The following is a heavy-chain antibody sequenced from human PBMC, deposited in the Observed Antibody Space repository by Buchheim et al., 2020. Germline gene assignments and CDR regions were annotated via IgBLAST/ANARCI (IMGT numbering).Heavy chain of an antibody. CDR3: ARDRAQKYCTNGVCYRGNWFDP. J-gene: IGHJ5*02. Sequence: QVQLVQSGSELKKPGASVKVSCKASGYTFTSYAMNWVRQAPGQGLEWMGWNNTNTGNPTYAQGFTGRFVFSLDTSVSTAYLQISSLKAEDTAVYYCARDRAQKYCTNGVCYRGNWFDPWGQGTL. CDR1: GYTFTSYA. V-gene: IGHV7-4-1*02. D-gene: IGHD2-8*01. CDR2: NNTNTGNP.